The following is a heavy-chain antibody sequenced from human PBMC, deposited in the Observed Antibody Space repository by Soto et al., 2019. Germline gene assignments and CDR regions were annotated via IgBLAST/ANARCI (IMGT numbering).Heavy chain of an antibody. CDR2: IKQGGSEK. CDR3: ARGPPPRDGYNPRLYSFDY. CDR1: GFTFSSYW. D-gene: IGHD5-12*01. V-gene: IGHV3-7*04. J-gene: IGHJ4*02. Sequence: GGSLRLSCAASGFTFSSYWMSWVRQAPGKGLEWVANIKQGGSEKYYVDSVKGRFTISRDNAKNSLYLQMNSLRAEDTAVYYCARGPPPRDGYNPRLYSFDYWGQGTLVTVSS.